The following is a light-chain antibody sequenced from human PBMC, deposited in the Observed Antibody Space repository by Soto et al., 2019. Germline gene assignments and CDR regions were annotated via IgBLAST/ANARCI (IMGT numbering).Light chain of an antibody. CDR3: SSYAGGSTYVV. V-gene: IGLV2-23*02. Sequence: QSALTQPASVSGSPGQSITISCTGTSSDVGSYDLVSWYQQHLDKAPKLMIYEVSKRPSGVSNRFSGSKSGNTASLTISGLQAEDESDYYCSSYAGGSTYVVFGGGTKLTVL. J-gene: IGLJ2*01. CDR1: SSDVGSYDL. CDR2: EVS.